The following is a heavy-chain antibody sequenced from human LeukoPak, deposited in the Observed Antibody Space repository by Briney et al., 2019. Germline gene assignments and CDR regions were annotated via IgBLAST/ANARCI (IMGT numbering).Heavy chain of an antibody. D-gene: IGHD2-21*01. CDR1: GGLISSSGDY. V-gene: IGHV4-39*07. CDR2: IYHNGST. Sequence: PSETLALTCTVSGGLISSSGDYWGWIRQPPGKVLEGIGSIYHNGSTFYNPSLESRVTISVDKSKNEFSLNLKSVTAADTAVYYCARVVALSNYYMDVWGKGTTVTVSS. J-gene: IGHJ6*03. CDR3: ARVVALSNYYMDV.